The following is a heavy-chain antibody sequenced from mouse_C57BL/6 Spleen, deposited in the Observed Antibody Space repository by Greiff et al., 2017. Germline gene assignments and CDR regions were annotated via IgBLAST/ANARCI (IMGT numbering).Heavy chain of an antibody. D-gene: IGHD1-1*01. CDR3: ARQGRYGSAMDY. CDR2: ISSGGSYT. J-gene: IGHJ4*01. CDR1: GFTFSSYG. V-gene: IGHV5-6*01. Sequence: EVQLQQSGGDLVKPGGSLKLSCAASGFTFSSYGMSWVRQTPDKRLEWVATISSGGSYTYYPDSVKGRFTISRANAKNTLYLQMSSLKSEDTAMYYCARQGRYGSAMDYWGQGTSVTVSS.